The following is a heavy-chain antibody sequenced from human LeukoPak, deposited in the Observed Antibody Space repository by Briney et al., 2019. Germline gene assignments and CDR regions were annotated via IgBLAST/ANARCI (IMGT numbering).Heavy chain of an antibody. CDR3: GYYYGSGSQYDYYYYYMDV. CDR2: IIPIFGTA. J-gene: IGHJ6*03. D-gene: IGHD3-10*01. Sequence: ASVKVSCKASGYDFINYGISWVRQAPGQGLEWMGGIIPIFGTANYAQKFQGRVTITTDESTSTAYMELSSLRSEDTAVYYCGYYYGSGSQYDYYYYYMDVWGKGTTVTVSS. CDR1: GYDFINYG. V-gene: IGHV1-69*05.